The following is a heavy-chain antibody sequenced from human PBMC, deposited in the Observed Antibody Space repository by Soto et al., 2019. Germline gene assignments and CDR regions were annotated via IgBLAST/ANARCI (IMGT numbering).Heavy chain of an antibody. CDR3: SKASGWFGEFDY. CDR1: GFTFSSYA. V-gene: IGHV3-23*01. CDR2: ISGSGGST. Sequence: EVQLLESGGGLVQPGGSLRLSCAASGFTFSSYAMSWVRQAPGKGLEWVSAISGSGGSTYYADSVKGRFTISRDNSKNPPYLQMNSLRAEDTAVYYCSKASGWFGEFDYWGQGTLVTVSS. J-gene: IGHJ4*02. D-gene: IGHD3-10*01.